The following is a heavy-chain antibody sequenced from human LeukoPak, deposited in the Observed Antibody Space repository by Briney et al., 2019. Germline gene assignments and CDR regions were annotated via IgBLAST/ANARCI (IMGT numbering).Heavy chain of an antibody. D-gene: IGHD3-22*01. CDR2: ISAYNGNT. CDR1: GYTFTSYG. V-gene: IGHV1-18*01. J-gene: IGHJ4*02. Sequence: ASVKVSCKASGYTFTSYGISWVRQAPGQGLEWMGWISAYNGNTNYAQKLQGRVTMTTDTSTSTAYMELRSLRSDDTAVYYCARDDGSDYYDSSGYYRDDYWGQGTLVTVSS. CDR3: ARDDGSDYYDSSGYYRDDY.